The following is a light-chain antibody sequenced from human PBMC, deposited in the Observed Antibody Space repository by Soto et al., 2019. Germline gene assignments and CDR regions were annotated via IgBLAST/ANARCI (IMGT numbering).Light chain of an antibody. CDR3: QRYGSSPPFT. Sequence: EIVLTQSPGTLSLSPGERATLSCRASQRVSSSYLAWYQQKPGQAPRLLIYGASTRATGIPDRFSGSGSGTDFTLTISRLEPKDFAVYFCQRYGSSPPFTFGQGTQVDIK. J-gene: IGKJ2*01. CDR2: GAS. CDR1: QRVSSSY. V-gene: IGKV3-20*01.